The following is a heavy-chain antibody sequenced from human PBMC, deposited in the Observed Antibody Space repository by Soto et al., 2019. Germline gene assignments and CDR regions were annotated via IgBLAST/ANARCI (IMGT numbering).Heavy chain of an antibody. CDR1: GGSIRSSSYY. Sequence: SETLSLTCTVSGGSIRSSSYYWGWIRPPPGKGLEWIGSVYYSGSTYYNPSLKSRVTISVDTSKNQFSLKLSSVTAADTAVYYCARRGDWNYLHYYYYYMDVWGKGTTVTVSS. J-gene: IGHJ6*03. CDR3: ARRGDWNYLHYYYYYMDV. D-gene: IGHD1-7*01. V-gene: IGHV4-39*01. CDR2: VYYSGST.